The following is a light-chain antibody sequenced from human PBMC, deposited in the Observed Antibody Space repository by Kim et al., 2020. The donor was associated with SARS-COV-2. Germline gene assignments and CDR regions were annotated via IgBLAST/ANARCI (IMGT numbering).Light chain of an antibody. Sequence: QSVLTQPPSASGTPGQRVTISCSGSSSNIGSNYVYWYQQLPGTAPKLLICRNNQRPSGVPDRFSGSKSGTSASLAISGLRSEDEADYYCAAWDESLSGRVFGGGTQLTVL. CDR2: RNN. J-gene: IGLJ3*02. CDR1: SSNIGSNY. V-gene: IGLV1-47*01. CDR3: AAWDESLSGRV.